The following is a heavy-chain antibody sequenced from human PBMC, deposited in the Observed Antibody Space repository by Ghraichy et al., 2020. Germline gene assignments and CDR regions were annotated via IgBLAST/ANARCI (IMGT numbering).Heavy chain of an antibody. CDR1: GFSFGSYG. Sequence: GGSLRLSCVGSGFSFGSYGLNWVRQSPGKGLEWVSYISSSSRNIFYADSVKGRFTISRDNAQNSVYLQMKSLRDEDTAVYYCARGSTVVRFFYYAGMDVWGQGTTVTVSS. V-gene: IGHV3-48*02. CDR3: ARGSTVVRFFYYAGMDV. J-gene: IGHJ6*02. CDR2: ISSSSRNI. D-gene: IGHD4-23*01.